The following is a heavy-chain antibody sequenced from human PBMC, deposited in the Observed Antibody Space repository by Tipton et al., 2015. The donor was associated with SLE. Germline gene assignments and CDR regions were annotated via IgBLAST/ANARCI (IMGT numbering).Heavy chain of an antibody. J-gene: IGHJ4*02. CDR1: GFTVSSNY. CDR2: IYYGGTT. CDR3: ARGGYCSGGSCYSD. D-gene: IGHD2-15*01. Sequence: SLRLSCAASGFTVSSNYMGWIRQAPGKGLEWVQVIYYGGTTDFADSVKGRFTISTDNSKNTLYLQMNSLRAEDTAVYYCARGGYCSGGSCYSDWGQGTLVTVSS. V-gene: IGHV3-53*01.